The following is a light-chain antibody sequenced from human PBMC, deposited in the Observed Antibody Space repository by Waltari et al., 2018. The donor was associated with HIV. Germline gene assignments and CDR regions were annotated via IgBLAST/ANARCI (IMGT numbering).Light chain of an antibody. CDR3: NSRDSSDNHLV. V-gene: IGLV3-19*01. CDR2: DKK. J-gene: IGLJ3*02. CDR1: SLRRNY. Sequence: SSELTQDPAVSVALGQTVRITCQGDSLRRNYASWYQQKPGQAPVPVIYDKKIRPSGIPDRFSGSSSRNTASLTITGAQSEDEADYYCNSRDSSDNHLVFGGGTKLTVL.